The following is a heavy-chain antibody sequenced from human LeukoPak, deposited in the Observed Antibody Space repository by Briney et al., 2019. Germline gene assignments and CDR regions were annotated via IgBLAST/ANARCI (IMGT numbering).Heavy chain of an antibody. J-gene: IGHJ4*02. CDR3: AKSPEWVATIGNFDY. V-gene: IGHV3-30-3*02. D-gene: IGHD5-24*01. Sequence: GRSLRLSCAASGFTFSSYAMHWVRQAPGKGLEWVAVISYDGSNKYYADSVKGRFTISRDNAKNSLYLQMNSLRAEDTALYYCAKSPEWVATIGNFDYWGQGTLVTVSS. CDR2: ISYDGSNK. CDR1: GFTFSSYA.